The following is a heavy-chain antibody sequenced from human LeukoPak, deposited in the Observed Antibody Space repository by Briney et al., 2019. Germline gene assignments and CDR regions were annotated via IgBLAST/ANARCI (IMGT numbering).Heavy chain of an antibody. V-gene: IGHV3-48*03. CDR1: GFTVSSDE. Sequence: PGGSLRLSCSGRGFTVSSDEINWARQAPGKGLEWISYISSSGGSIYYADSVTGRFTVSRDNAESSVFLQMNSLRVEDTAIYYCARETAHCGGDCYDYWGQGTLVTVSS. CDR3: ARETAHCGGDCYDY. J-gene: IGHJ4*02. D-gene: IGHD2-21*01. CDR2: ISSSGGSI.